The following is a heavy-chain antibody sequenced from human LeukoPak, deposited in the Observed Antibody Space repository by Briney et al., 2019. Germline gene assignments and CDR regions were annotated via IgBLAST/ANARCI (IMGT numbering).Heavy chain of an antibody. CDR2: ISGSGGST. Sequence: GGSLRLSCAASGFTFSSYAMSWVRQAPGKGLEWVSAISGSGGSTYYADSVKGRFTISRDNSKNTLYLHTNSLRAEDTAVYYCAKVGDSLSTMDYWGQGTLVTVSS. J-gene: IGHJ4*02. V-gene: IGHV3-23*01. CDR3: AKVGDSLSTMDY. D-gene: IGHD5-12*01. CDR1: GFTFSSYA.